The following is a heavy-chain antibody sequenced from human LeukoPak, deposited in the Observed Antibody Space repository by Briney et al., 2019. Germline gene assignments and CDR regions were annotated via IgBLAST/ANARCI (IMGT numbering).Heavy chain of an antibody. CDR1: GYTFTGYY. CDR3: ASGNFDFWSGYYPTFDY. CDR2: INPNSGGT. D-gene: IGHD3-3*01. J-gene: IGHJ4*02. V-gene: IGHV1-2*07. Sequence: ASVRVSCKASGYTFTGYYIHWVRQAPGQGLEWMGWINPNSGGTNYAHKFQGRVIMTRDTSINTAYMELSRLRSVDTAVYYCASGNFDFWSGYYPTFDYWGQGTLVTVSS.